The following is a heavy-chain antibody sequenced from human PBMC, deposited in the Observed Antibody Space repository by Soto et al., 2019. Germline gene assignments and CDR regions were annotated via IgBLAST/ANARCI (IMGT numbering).Heavy chain of an antibody. J-gene: IGHJ4*02. Sequence: PSETLSLTCTVSGGSISSYYWSWIRQPAGKGLEWIGRIYTSGSTNYNPSLKSRVTMSVDTSKNQFSLKLSPVTAADTAVYYCASSEYSSSSEGSFDYWGQGTLVTVSS. CDR2: IYTSGST. CDR1: GGSISSYY. D-gene: IGHD6-6*01. V-gene: IGHV4-4*07. CDR3: ASSEYSSSSEGSFDY.